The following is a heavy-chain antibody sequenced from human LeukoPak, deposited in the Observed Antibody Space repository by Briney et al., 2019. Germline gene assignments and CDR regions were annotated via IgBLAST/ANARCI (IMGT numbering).Heavy chain of an antibody. V-gene: IGHV1-2*02. CDR3: ARGGYDFWSGYDAFDI. D-gene: IGHD3-3*01. CDR1: GYTFTGYY. Sequence: RASVKVSCKASGYTFTGYYMHWVRQAPGQGLEWMGWINPNSGGTNYAQKFQGRVTMTRDTSISTAYMELSRLRSDDTAVYYCARGGYDFWSGYDAFDIWGQGTMVTVSS. J-gene: IGHJ3*02. CDR2: INPNSGGT.